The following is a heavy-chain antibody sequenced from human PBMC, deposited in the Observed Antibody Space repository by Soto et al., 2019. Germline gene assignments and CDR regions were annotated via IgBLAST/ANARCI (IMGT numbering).Heavy chain of an antibody. CDR2: IYYSGST. J-gene: IGHJ5*02. V-gene: IGHV4-59*01. CDR3: ARPLETLFAP. D-gene: IGHD1-1*01. Sequence: SGTPALTCTVYGGSISPYYWGWIRQPPGKGLEWIGYIYYSGSTNYNPSLKSRVTISVDTSKNQFSLKLRSLTAADTAVYYCARPLETLFAPRGRGTPVIVSS. CDR1: GGSISPYY.